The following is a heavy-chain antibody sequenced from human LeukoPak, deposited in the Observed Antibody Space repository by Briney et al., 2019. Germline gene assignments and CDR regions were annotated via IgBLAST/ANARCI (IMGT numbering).Heavy chain of an antibody. CDR1: GDSISSGDYY. Sequence: SQTLFLTCTVSGDSISSGDYYWSWIRQPAGKGLEWIGCISSSGSTNYNPSLESRVTISVDTSKNQFSLKLSSVTAADTAVYFCARGPYSYDSSGAFDIWGQGTMVTVSS. D-gene: IGHD3-22*01. CDR3: ARGPYSYDSSGAFDI. CDR2: ISSSGST. V-gene: IGHV4-61*02. J-gene: IGHJ3*02.